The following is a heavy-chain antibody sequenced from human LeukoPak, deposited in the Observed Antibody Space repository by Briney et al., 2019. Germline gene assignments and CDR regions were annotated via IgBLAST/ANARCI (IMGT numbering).Heavy chain of an antibody. CDR2: IKQDGSQT. J-gene: IGHJ4*02. CDR1: GFTFSSYW. D-gene: IGHD3-3*01. CDR3: ARGVPYASWSGPHYSDY. V-gene: IGHV3-7*01. Sequence: GGSLRLSCAASGFTFSSYWMSWVRQAPGKGLEWVANIKQDGSQTYYVDSVKGRFSISRDNAKNSLYLQMNSLRAEDTAVYYCARGVPYASWSGPHYSDYWGQGTLVTVSS.